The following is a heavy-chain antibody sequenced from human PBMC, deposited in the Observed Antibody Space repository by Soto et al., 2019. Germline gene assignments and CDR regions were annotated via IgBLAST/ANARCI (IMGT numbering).Heavy chain of an antibody. CDR3: ARHPRQQPQGVEY. CDR2: IYYSGST. Sequence: SETLSLTCTVSGGSISSSSYYWGWIRQPPGKGLEWIGSIYYSGSTYYNPSLKSRVTISVDTSKNQFSLKLSSVTAADTAVYYCARHPRQQPQGVEYWGQGTLVTVSS. V-gene: IGHV4-39*01. D-gene: IGHD3-10*01. J-gene: IGHJ4*02. CDR1: GGSISSSSYY.